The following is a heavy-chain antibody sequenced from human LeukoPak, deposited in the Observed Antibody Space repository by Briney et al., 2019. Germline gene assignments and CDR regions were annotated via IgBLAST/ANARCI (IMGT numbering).Heavy chain of an antibody. CDR3: ARRYYYDSSGYYLAHDAFDI. J-gene: IGHJ3*02. D-gene: IGHD3-22*01. Sequence: GESLKISWKGSGYSFTSHWIGLVREMPGKGLGWVGIIYPGESETRYSPSFQGHVTIPADKSISTAYLQWSRLKASDTAMYYCARRYYYDSSGYYLAHDAFDIWGQGTMVTVSS. CDR1: GYSFTSHW. V-gene: IGHV5-51*01. CDR2: IYPGESET.